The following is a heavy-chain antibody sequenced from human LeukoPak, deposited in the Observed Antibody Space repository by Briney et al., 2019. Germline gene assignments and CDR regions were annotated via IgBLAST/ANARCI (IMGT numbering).Heavy chain of an antibody. CDR1: VFTFSSYA. CDR2: ISGSGGST. J-gene: IGHJ6*02. V-gene: IGHV3-23*01. D-gene: IGHD1-1*01. Sequence: GGALRLSCSASVFTFSSYAMSWVRRAPGKGLEWVSAISGSGGSTYYADSVKGRFTISRDNSTNTLYLQMNSLRAEDTAVYYCARDQARTNYYGMDVWGQGTTVTVSS. CDR3: ARDQARTNYYGMDV.